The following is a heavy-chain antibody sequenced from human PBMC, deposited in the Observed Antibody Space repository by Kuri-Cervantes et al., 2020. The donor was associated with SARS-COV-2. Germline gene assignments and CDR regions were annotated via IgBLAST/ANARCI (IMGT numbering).Heavy chain of an antibody. CDR2: INPNSGGT. V-gene: IGHV1-2*02. CDR1: GYTFTGYY. D-gene: IGHD2-21*02. CDR3: ARLEVTKDLDDAFDI. J-gene: IGHJ3*02. Sequence: ASVKVSCKASGYTFTGYYMHWVRQAPGQGLEWMGWINPNSGGTNYAQKFQGRVTMTRDTSISTAYMELSSLRSEDTAVYYCARLEVTKDLDDAFDIWGQGTMVTVSS.